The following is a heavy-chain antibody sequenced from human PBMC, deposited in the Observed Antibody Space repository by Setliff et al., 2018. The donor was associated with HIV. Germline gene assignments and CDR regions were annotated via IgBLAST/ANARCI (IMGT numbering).Heavy chain of an antibody. CDR1: GYNFVNYE. CDR3: ARSQGIVPAAPLWY. J-gene: IGHJ4*02. D-gene: IGHD2-2*01. CDR2: MNPNSGGT. V-gene: IGHV1-2*04. Sequence: GASVKVSCKASGYNFVNYEINWVRQATGQGLEWMGWMNPNSGGTNYAQKFQGWVTMTRDTSISTAYMELSRLRSDDTAVYYCARSQGIVPAAPLWYWGQGTLVTVSS.